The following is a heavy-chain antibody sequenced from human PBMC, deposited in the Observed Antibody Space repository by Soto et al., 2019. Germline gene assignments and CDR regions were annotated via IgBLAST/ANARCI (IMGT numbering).Heavy chain of an antibody. CDR2: ILYSEKN. CDR3: VRARGTKLRMDV. V-gene: IGHV4-31*03. J-gene: IGHJ6*01. Sequence: SETLSLTCSVSGASITSGGSYWTWIRQHPGKGLEWIGNILYSEKNYYNPSLKSRVTISLDTSKNQFSLQVNSVPAADTAVYYCVRARGTKLRMDVWGQGTKVTVSS. CDR1: GASITSGGSY. D-gene: IGHD3-10*01.